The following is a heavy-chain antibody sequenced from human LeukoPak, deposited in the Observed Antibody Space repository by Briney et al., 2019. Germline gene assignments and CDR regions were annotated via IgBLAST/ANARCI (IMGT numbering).Heavy chain of an antibody. CDR1: GGSISSSSYY. J-gene: IGHJ4*02. CDR3: ARVLLGWDDYGGNFDY. Sequence: SETLSLTCTVSGGSISSSSYYWGWIRQPPGKGLEWIGSIYYSGSTYYNPSLKSRVTISVDTSKNQFSLKLSSVTAADTAVYYCARVLLGWDDYGGNFDYWGQGTLVTVSS. V-gene: IGHV4-39*07. D-gene: IGHD4-23*01. CDR2: IYYSGST.